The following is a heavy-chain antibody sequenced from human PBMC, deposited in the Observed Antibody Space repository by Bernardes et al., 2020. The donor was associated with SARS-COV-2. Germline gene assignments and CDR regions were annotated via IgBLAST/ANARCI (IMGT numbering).Heavy chain of an antibody. J-gene: IGHJ6*02. V-gene: IGHV4-39*01. CDR1: GCSISSSNYY. CDR2: IYSSGNS. CDR3: AGSSCGIDCYSGGLRSWDYGMDV. D-gene: IGHD2-21*01. Sequence: SETLSLTCTVSGCSISSSNYYCGCIRQSPGRGLEWIGSIYSSGNSYHNPSLRSRVSASVDTSKNQFSLRLSSVTAADTAVYYCAGSSCGIDCYSGGLRSWDYGMDVWDQGTTVTVSS.